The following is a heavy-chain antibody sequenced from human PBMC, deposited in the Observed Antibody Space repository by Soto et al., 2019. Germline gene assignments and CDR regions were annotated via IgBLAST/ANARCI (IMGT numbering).Heavy chain of an antibody. V-gene: IGHV2-5*02. CDR2: IYWDDDR. J-gene: IGHJ4*02. Sequence: SGPTLVNPTQALALTCTFSGFSLSDDGVGVGWIRQPPGKALEWLALIYWDDDRRYSPSLKSRLTITKDTSKNQVVLTFTYLNPVDTATYFCAHSFRRPQCGGGSCYIFDSWGQGTLVTVSS. D-gene: IGHD2-15*01. CDR1: GFSLSDDGVG. CDR3: AHSFRRPQCGGGSCYIFDS.